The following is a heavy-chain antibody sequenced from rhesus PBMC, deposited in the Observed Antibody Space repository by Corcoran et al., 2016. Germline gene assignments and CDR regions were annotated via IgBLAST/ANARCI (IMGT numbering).Heavy chain of an antibody. CDR2: INPSNDNT. CDR1: GYTFTSYY. V-gene: IGHV1-200*01. CDR3: AKNYYIGSYYSRDFDY. D-gene: IGHD3-16*01. Sequence: QVQLVHSGAEVKKPGTSVKLSCKASGYTFTSYYLHWVSQAPGQVLDWMGLINPSNDNTGYAQKFQGRVTMTRDTSTNTAYMELNSLRSEDTAVYYCAKNYYIGSYYSRDFDYWGQGVLVTVSS. J-gene: IGHJ4*01.